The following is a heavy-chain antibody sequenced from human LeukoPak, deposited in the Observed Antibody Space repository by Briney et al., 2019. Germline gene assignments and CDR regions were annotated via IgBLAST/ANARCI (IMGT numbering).Heavy chain of an antibody. CDR2: IYSGGST. J-gene: IGHJ4*02. V-gene: IGHV3-66*01. CDR1: GFTVSSNY. Sequence: GGSLRLSCAASGFTVSSNYMSWVRQAPGKGLEWVSVIYSGGSTNYADSVKGRFTISRDNSKNTLYLQMNSLRAEDTAVYYCARARIQLWLPDYWGQGTLVTVSS. D-gene: IGHD5-18*01. CDR3: ARARIQLWLPDY.